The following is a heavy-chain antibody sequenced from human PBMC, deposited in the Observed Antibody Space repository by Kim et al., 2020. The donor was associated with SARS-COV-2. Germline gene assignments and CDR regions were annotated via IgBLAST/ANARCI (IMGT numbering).Heavy chain of an antibody. CDR1: GYTLTELS. V-gene: IGHV1-24*01. CDR2: FDPEDGET. CDR3: ATVTPPARYSSSWLIYYYYGMDV. D-gene: IGHD6-13*01. J-gene: IGHJ6*02. Sequence: ASVKVSCKVSGYTLTELSMHWVRQAPGKGLEWMGGFDPEDGETIYAQKFQGRVTMTEDTSTDTAYMELSSLRSEDTAVYYCATVTPPARYSSSWLIYYYYGMDVWGQGTTVTVSS.